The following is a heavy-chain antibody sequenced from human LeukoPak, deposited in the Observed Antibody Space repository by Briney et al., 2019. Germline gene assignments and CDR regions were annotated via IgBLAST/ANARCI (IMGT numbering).Heavy chain of an antibody. D-gene: IGHD3-10*01. CDR1: GGSISSSSYY. CDR2: IYYSGST. Sequence: SETLSLTCTVSGGSISSSSYYWGWIRQPPGKGLEWIGIIYYSGSTYYNPSLKSRVTISVDTSKNQFSLKLSSVTAADTAVYYCARLRGGDKATYYYYYYGMDVWGQGTTVTVSS. CDR3: ARLRGGDKATYYYYYYGMDV. J-gene: IGHJ6*02. V-gene: IGHV4-39*07.